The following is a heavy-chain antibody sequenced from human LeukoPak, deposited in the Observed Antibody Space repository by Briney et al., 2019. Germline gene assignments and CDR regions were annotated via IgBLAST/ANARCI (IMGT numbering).Heavy chain of an antibody. Sequence: SVKVSCKASGGTFSSYAISWVRQAPGQGLEWMGRIIPILGIANYAQKFQGRVTITADKSTSTAYMELSSLRSEDTAVYYCARSDQGEAGRYWGQGTLVTVSS. V-gene: IGHV1-69*04. CDR1: GGTFSSYA. CDR2: IIPILGIA. J-gene: IGHJ4*02. D-gene: IGHD3-10*01. CDR3: ARSDQGEAGRY.